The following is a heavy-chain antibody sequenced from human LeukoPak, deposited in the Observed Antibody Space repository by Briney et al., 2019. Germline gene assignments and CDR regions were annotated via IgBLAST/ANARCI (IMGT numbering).Heavy chain of an antibody. CDR2: VGNDEKTI. D-gene: IGHD1-26*01. CDR3: ARERQMGATPFDY. J-gene: IGHJ4*02. V-gene: IGHV3-30*04. CDR1: GSTFTGHS. Sequence: GRSLTLSCVASGSTFTGHSMHWVRQAPGKGLGWVAVVGNDEKTIFYADSLKGRFTISRDNSKNTLFLQMNSLRDEDTAVYYCARERQMGATPFDYWGQGSLVTVSS.